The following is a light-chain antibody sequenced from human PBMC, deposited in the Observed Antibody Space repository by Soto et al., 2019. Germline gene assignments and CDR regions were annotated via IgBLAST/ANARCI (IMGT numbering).Light chain of an antibody. CDR2: DNN. J-gene: IGLJ2*01. V-gene: IGLV1-51*01. Sequence: QSVLTQPPSVSAAPGQKVTISCSGSSSNIGNNYVSWYQQLPRTAPKLLIYDNNNRPSGIPDRFSGSKSGTSATMGITGLQTGDEADYFCGTWDSSLSAVVFGGGTKLTVL. CDR3: GTWDSSLSAVV. CDR1: SSNIGNNY.